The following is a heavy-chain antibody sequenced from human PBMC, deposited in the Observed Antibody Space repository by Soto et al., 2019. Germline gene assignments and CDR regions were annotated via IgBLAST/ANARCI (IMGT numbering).Heavy chain of an antibody. D-gene: IGHD3-3*01. Sequence: PSQTLSLTCTLSGGSISSGGYYWSWIRQHPGKGLEWIGYIYYSGSTYYNPSLKSRVTISVDTSKNQFSLKLSSVTAADTAVYYCARDKYYDFWSGTPDYGMDVWGQGTLVT. CDR3: ARDKYYDFWSGTPDYGMDV. J-gene: IGHJ6*01. V-gene: IGHV4-31*03. CDR1: GGSISSGGYY. CDR2: IYYSGST.